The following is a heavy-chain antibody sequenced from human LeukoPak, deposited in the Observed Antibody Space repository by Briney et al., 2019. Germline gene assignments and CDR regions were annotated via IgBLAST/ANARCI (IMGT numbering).Heavy chain of an antibody. J-gene: IGHJ4*02. Sequence: SETLSLTCTVSGGSVSSGSYYWSWIRQPPGKGLEWIGYIYYSGSTYYNPSLKSRVTISVDTSKNQFSLKLSSVTAADTAVYYCASEDKPITMIVVVIGFDYWGQGTLVTVSS. CDR1: GGSVSSGSYY. CDR3: ASEDKPITMIVVVIGFDY. CDR2: IYYSGST. D-gene: IGHD3-22*01. V-gene: IGHV4-61*01.